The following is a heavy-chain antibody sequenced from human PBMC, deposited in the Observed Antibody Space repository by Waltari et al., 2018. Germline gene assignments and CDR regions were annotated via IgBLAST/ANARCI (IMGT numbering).Heavy chain of an antibody. CDR3: AKDDPTYCGGDCYPVD. CDR2: ISWNSGSI. Sequence: EVQLVESGGGLLQPGRSLRLSCAASGFTFDDYAMHWVRQAPGKGLEWVSGISWNSGSIGYADSWKGRFTISRDNAKNSLYLQMNSLRAEDTALYYCAKDDPTYCGGDCYPVDWGQGTLVTVSS. V-gene: IGHV3-9*01. CDR1: GFTFDDYA. D-gene: IGHD2-21*01. J-gene: IGHJ4*02.